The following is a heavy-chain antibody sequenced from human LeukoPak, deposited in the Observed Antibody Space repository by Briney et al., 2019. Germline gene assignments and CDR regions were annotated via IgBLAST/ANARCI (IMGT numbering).Heavy chain of an antibody. CDR3: ARDSDCSGGSCHWGVFDY. D-gene: IGHD2-15*01. V-gene: IGHV1-18*01. CDR1: GYTFTSCG. Sequence: GASVKVSCKASGYTFTSCGFSWVRQAPGQGLEWMGWISAYNGNAKYAQKLQGRVTMTTDTSTSTSYMELRSLRFDDTAVYYCARDSDCSGGSCHWGVFDYWGQGTLVTVSS. J-gene: IGHJ4*02. CDR2: ISAYNGNA.